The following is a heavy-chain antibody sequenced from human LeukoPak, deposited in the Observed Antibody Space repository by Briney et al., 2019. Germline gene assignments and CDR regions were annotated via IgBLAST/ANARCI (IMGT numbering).Heavy chain of an antibody. CDR1: GFIFRDFY. J-gene: IGHJ6*03. CDR3: AKRRGLELLYYYYMDV. V-gene: IGHV3-11*01. CDR2: ISSSGSTI. D-gene: IGHD1-7*01. Sequence: GGSLRLSCAASGFIFRDFYMSWVRQAPGKGLEWVSYISSSGSTIYYADSVKGRFTISRDNAKNSLYLQMNSLRAEDTAVYYCAKRRGLELLYYYYMDVWGKGTTVTVSS.